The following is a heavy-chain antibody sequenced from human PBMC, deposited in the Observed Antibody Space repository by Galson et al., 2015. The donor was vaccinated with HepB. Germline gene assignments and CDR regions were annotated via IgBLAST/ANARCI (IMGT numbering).Heavy chain of an antibody. J-gene: IGHJ4*02. D-gene: IGHD3-22*01. CDR2: ISYDGSNK. V-gene: IGHV3-30*18. CDR3: AKVKVPHDSSGYFPSYYFDY. Sequence: SLRLSCAASGFTFSSYGMHWVRQAPGKGLEWVAVISYDGSNKYYADSVKGRFTISRDNSKNTLYLQMNSLRAEDTAVYYCAKVKVPHDSSGYFPSYYFDYWGQGTLVTVSS. CDR1: GFTFSSYG.